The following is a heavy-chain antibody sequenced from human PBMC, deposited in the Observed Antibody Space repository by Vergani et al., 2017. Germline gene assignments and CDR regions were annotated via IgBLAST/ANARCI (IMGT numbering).Heavy chain of an antibody. CDR1: GGTFSSYA. D-gene: IGHD2-2*02. V-gene: IGHV3-23*04. J-gene: IGHJ3*02. Sequence: VQLVQSGAEVKKPGSSVKVSCKASGGTFSSYAMSWVRQAPGKGLEWVSAISGSGGSTYYADSVKGRFTISRDNSKNTLYLQMNSLRAEDTAVYYCAKSDIVVVPAAIKGLAAFDIWGQGTMVTVSS. CDR2: ISGSGGST. CDR3: AKSDIVVVPAAIKGLAAFDI.